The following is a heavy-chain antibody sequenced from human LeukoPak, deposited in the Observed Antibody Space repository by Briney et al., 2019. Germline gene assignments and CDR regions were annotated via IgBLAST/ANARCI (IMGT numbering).Heavy chain of an antibody. CDR3: AKAEPYYYGSGTRAFDI. Sequence: GGSLRLSCAASGFTFSSYSMNWVRQAPGKGLEWVSSISSSSSYIYYADSVKGRFTISRDNAKNSLYLQMNSLRAEDTALYYCAKAEPYYYGSGTRAFDIWGQGTMVTVSS. D-gene: IGHD3-10*01. J-gene: IGHJ3*02. V-gene: IGHV3-21*04. CDR2: ISSSSSYI. CDR1: GFTFSSYS.